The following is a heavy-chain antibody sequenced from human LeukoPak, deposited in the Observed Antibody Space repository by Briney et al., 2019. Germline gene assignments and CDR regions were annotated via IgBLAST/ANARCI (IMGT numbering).Heavy chain of an antibody. Sequence: GGSLRLSCAASRFTFSSYAMSWVRQAPGKGLEWVSAISGSGGSTYYADSVKGRFTISRDNSKNTLYLQMNSLRAEDTAVYYCAKDQRVQHFPYFDYWGQGTLVTVSS. CDR1: RFTFSSYA. J-gene: IGHJ4*02. V-gene: IGHV3-23*01. D-gene: IGHD3-10*01. CDR3: AKDQRVQHFPYFDY. CDR2: ISGSGGST.